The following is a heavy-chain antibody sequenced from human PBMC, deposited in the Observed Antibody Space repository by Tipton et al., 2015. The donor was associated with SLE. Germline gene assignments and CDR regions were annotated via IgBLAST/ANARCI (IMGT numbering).Heavy chain of an antibody. J-gene: IGHJ2*01. V-gene: IGHV4-38-2*01. CDR1: GYSISSGYY. CDR3: ARAYGVTTGAKYWYFDL. D-gene: IGHD4-17*01. CDR2: IYHSGST. Sequence: TLSLTCAVSGYSISSGYYWGWIRQPPGKGLEWIGSIYHSGSTYYNPPLKSRVTISVDTSKNQFSLKLSSVTAADTAVYYCARAYGVTTGAKYWYFDLWGRGTLVTVSS.